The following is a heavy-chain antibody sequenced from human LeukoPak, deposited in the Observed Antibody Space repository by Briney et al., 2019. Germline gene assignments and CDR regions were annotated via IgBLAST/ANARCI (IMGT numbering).Heavy chain of an antibody. Sequence: SETLSLTCTVSGGSISSFYWSWIRQPPGKQLEWIGYIFYSGSTNYNPSLKSRVILSVDTSKNQFSLKLISVTVADTAIYYCARGQGATVPQVGKNWFDPWGQGTRVTVSS. V-gene: IGHV4-59*12. CDR2: IFYSGST. J-gene: IGHJ5*02. CDR1: GGSISSFY. CDR3: ARGQGATVPQVGKNWFDP. D-gene: IGHD1-26*01.